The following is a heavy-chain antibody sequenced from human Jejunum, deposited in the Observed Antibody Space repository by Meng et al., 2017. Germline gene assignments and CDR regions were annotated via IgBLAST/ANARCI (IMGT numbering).Heavy chain of an antibody. D-gene: IGHD1-26*01. J-gene: IGHJ1*01. CDR2: ISKTGST. V-gene: IGHV4-59*01. Sequence: SETLSLTCTVSGASISSYYWTWIRQVPGKGLEWIGYISKTGSTPLNPSLKSRVTISVDTSNNQFSLKLSSVTAADTAVYYCARLPPPPTDGSYFGYFQHWGQGTLVTVSS. CDR3: ARLPPPPTDGSYFGYFQH. CDR1: GASISSYY.